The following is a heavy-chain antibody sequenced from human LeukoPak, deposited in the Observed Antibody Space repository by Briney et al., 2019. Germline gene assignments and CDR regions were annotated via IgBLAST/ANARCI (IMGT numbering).Heavy chain of an antibody. V-gene: IGHV4-4*02. CDR2: VYPTGST. D-gene: IGHD1-26*01. Sequence: SETLSLTCAVSGGSISRNNWWSWLRQPPGKGLEWIGEVYPTGSTNYNPSLKSRVTISVDTSKNQFSLKLSSLTAADTAVYFCARVGVVGTHDAFDIWGQGTMVTVSS. J-gene: IGHJ3*02. CDR1: GGSISRNNW. CDR3: ARVGVVGTHDAFDI.